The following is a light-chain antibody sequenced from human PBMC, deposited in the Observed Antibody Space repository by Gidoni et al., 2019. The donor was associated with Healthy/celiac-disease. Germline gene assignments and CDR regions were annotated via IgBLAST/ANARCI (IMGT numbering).Light chain of an antibody. CDR3: QQYYSYPSV. CDR2: AAS. J-gene: IGKJ1*01. CDR1: QGISSY. V-gene: IGKV1-8*01. Sequence: AIRMTQSPSSFSASTGDRVTITCRASQGISSYLAWYQQKPGKAPKLLIYAASTLQSGVPSRFSGSGSGTDFTLTISCLQSEDFATYYCQQYYSYPSVFXQXTKVEIK.